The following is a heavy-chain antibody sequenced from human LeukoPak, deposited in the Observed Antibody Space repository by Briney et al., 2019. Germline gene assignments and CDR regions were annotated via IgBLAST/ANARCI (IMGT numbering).Heavy chain of an antibody. J-gene: IGHJ4*02. CDR1: GGSISSYY. CDR2: IYYTGRT. CDR3: ARGQRKYYDFWSGYQLYYFDY. Sequence: SETLSLTCTVSGGSISSYYWSWIRQPPGKGLEWTGYIYYTGRTNYNPSLKSRITISVDTSKNQFSLKLSSVTAADTAVYYCARGQRKYYDFWSGYQLYYFDYWGQGTLVTVSS. V-gene: IGHV4-59*01. D-gene: IGHD3-3*01.